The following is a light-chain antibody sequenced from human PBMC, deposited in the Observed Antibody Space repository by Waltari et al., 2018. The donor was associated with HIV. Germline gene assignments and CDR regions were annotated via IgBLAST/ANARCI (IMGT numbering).Light chain of an antibody. CDR2: EVS. J-gene: IGLJ3*02. V-gene: IGLV2-14*01. Sequence: QSALTQPASVSGSPGQSITISCTGTSGGFGRFHYVSWYQQHPGKAPKFMLYEVSKRPSGVSNRFSGSKSGNTASLIISGLQAEDEGDYYCSSYTSSNTVVFGGGTKLTVL. CDR3: SSYTSSNTVV. CDR1: SGGFGRFHY.